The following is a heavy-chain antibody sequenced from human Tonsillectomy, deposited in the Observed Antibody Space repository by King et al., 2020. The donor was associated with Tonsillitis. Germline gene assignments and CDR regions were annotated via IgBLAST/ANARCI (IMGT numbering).Heavy chain of an antibody. V-gene: IGHV1-18*04. CDR2: ISAYNGNT. CDR3: ARGAAYYGSGSYYKRFDY. D-gene: IGHD3-10*01. J-gene: IGHJ4*02. CDR1: GYTFTSYG. Sequence: VQLVQSGAEVKKPGASVKVSCQASGYTFTSYGISWVRQAPGQGLEWMGWISAYNGNTNYAQKLQGRVTMTTDTSTSTAYMELRSLRSDDTAVYYCARGAAYYGSGSYYKRFDYWGQGTLVTVSS.